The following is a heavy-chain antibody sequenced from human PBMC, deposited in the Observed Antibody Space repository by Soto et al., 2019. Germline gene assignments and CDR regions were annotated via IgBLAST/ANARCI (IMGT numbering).Heavy chain of an antibody. D-gene: IGHD2-21*01. CDR3: ARQRNGGADS. CDR2: ICYSGST. Sequence: QVQLQESGPGLVKPSQTLSLTCTVSGGSIRSAGYCWSWIRHHPGKGLEWIGYICYSGSTYYNSSLKSRVTISVDTSKNQFSLRLNSVTAADTAVYYCARQRNGGADSWGQGTLVTVSS. CDR1: GGSIRSAGYC. J-gene: IGHJ4*02. V-gene: IGHV4-31*03.